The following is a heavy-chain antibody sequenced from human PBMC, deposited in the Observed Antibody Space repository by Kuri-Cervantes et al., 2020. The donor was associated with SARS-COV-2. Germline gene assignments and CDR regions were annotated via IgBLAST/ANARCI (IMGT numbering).Heavy chain of an antibody. V-gene: IGHV6-1*01. J-gene: IGHJ5*02. D-gene: IGHD7-27*01. Sequence: SQTLSLTCAISGDSVSSKIAAWNWIRQSPSRGLEWLGRTYYRSKWYDDYAVSVKSRISINPDTSMNQFSLHLNSVTPEDTAVYYCARGTNWPPDGWFDPWGQGTLVTVSS. CDR1: GDSVSSKIAA. CDR2: TYYRSKWYD. CDR3: ARGTNWPPDGWFDP.